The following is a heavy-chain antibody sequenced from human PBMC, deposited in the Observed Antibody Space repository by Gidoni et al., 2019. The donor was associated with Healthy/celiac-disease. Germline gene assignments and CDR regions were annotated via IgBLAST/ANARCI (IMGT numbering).Heavy chain of an antibody. J-gene: IGHJ5*02. CDR1: SSYA. D-gene: IGHD3-3*01. CDR2: ISYDGSNK. CDR3: ARDRLLGFLES. Sequence: SSYAMHWVRQAPGKGLEWVAVISYDGSNKYYADSVKGRFTISRDNSKNTLYLQMNSLRAEDTAVYYCARDRLLGFLESWGQGTLVTVSS. V-gene: IGHV3-30-3*01.